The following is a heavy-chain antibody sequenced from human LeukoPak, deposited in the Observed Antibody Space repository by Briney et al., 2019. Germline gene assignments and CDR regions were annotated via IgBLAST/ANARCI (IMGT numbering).Heavy chain of an antibody. J-gene: IGHJ4*01. CDR1: GFTFSSYA. Sequence: GGSLRLSCAASGFTFSSYAMSWVRQAPGKGLEWVSAISGSGGSTYYADSVKGRFTISRDNSKNTLYLQMNSLRAEDTAVYYCASQRWLQSGPFDYWGQGTLVTVSS. V-gene: IGHV3-23*01. D-gene: IGHD5-24*01. CDR2: ISGSGGST. CDR3: ASQRWLQSGPFDY.